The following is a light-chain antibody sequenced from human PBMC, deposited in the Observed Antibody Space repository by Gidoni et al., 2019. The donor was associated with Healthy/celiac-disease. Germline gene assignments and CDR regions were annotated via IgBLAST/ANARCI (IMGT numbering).Light chain of an antibody. V-gene: IGLV2-14*01. CDR2: DVS. CDR3: SSYTSSSTPWV. CDR1: SSDVGGYNY. J-gene: IGLJ3*02. Sequence: QPALPQPASVSGSPGQSITISCTGTSSDVGGYNYVSWYQQHPGKAPKLMIYDVSNRPSGVSNRFSGSKSGNTASLTISGLQAEDEADYYCSSYTSSSTPWVFGGGTKLTVL.